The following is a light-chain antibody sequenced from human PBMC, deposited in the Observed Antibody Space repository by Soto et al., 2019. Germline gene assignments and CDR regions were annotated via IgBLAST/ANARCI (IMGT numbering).Light chain of an antibody. CDR2: EVS. V-gene: IGLV2-23*02. CDR3: CADAGRSTYV. J-gene: IGLJ1*01. CDR1: SSDVGSYNF. Sequence: QSVLTQPASVSGSPGQSITISCTRTSSDVGSYNFVSWYQQHPGEVPKVMIYEVSKRPSGVFDRFSGSKSGNTASLTISWLQSEDEADYYCCADAGRSTYVFGTGTKVTVL.